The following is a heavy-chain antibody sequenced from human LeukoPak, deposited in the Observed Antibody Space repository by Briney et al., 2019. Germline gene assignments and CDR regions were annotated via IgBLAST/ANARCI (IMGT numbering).Heavy chain of an antibody. Sequence: GGSLRLSCAASGFTFSSYAMHWVRQAPGKGLEWVAVISYDGSNKYYADSVKGRFTISRDNSKNTLYLQMNSLRAEDTAVYYCAKVLVRGVIGVWGQGTLVTVSS. V-gene: IGHV3-30*04. J-gene: IGHJ4*02. CDR1: GFTFSSYA. D-gene: IGHD3-10*01. CDR3: AKVLVRGVIGV. CDR2: ISYDGSNK.